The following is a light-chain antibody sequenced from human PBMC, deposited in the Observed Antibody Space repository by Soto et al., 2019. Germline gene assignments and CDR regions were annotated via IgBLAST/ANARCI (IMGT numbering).Light chain of an antibody. CDR1: SSDVGGYNY. V-gene: IGLV2-14*01. CDR3: SSYTSSSNYV. J-gene: IGLJ1*01. CDR2: EVS. Sequence: QSVLTQPASVSGSPGQSITISCTGTSSDVGGYNYVSWYQQHPAKAPKLMIFEVSNRPSGISNRFSGSKSGNTASLTISGLQAEDEADYYCSSYTSSSNYVFGPGTKVTVL.